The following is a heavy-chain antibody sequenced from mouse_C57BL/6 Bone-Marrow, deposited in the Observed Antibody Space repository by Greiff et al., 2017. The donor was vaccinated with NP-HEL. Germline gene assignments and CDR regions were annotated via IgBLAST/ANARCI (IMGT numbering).Heavy chain of an antibody. CDR1: GFSLTSYG. CDR3: ARDSSGYWFAY. J-gene: IGHJ3*01. D-gene: IGHD3-2*02. V-gene: IGHV2-2*01. Sequence: VQRVESGPGLVQPSQSLSITCTVSGFSLTSYGVHWVRQSPGKGLEWLGVIWSGGSTDYNAAFISRLSISKDNSKSQVFFKMNSLQADDTAIYYCARDSSGYWFAYWGQGTLVTVSA. CDR2: IWSGGST.